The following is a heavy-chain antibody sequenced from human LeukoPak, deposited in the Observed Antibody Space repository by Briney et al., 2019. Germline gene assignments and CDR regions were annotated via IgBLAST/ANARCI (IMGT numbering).Heavy chain of an antibody. J-gene: IGHJ4*02. CDR2: IRYDGSNK. V-gene: IGHV3-30*02. CDR1: GFTFSSYG. Sequence: PGGSLRLSCAASGFTFSSYGMHWVRQAPGKGLEWVAFIRYDGSNKYYADSVKGRFTISRDNSKNTLYLQMNSLRAEDTAVYYCAKALNYYDSRPIDYWGQGTLVTVS. CDR3: AKALNYYDSRPIDY. D-gene: IGHD3-22*01.